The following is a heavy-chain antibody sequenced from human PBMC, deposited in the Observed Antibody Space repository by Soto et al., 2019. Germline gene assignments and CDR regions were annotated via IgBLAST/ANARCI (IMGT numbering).Heavy chain of an antibody. CDR3: ARDPPPGIAVAGTNY. CDR1: GYTFTSYG. D-gene: IGHD6-19*01. V-gene: IGHV1-18*01. Sequence: QVQLVQSGAEVKKPGASVKVSCKASGYTFTSYGISWVRQAPGQGLEWMGWISAYNGNTNYAQKLQGRVTMTTGTPTSTAYRELRSLRSDDTAVYYCARDPPPGIAVAGTNYWGQGTLVTVSS. J-gene: IGHJ4*02. CDR2: ISAYNGNT.